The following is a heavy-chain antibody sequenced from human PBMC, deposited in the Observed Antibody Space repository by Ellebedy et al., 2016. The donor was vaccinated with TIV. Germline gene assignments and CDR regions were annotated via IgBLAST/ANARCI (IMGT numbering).Heavy chain of an antibody. CDR1: GFTFSSYW. CDR3: AKDRGSSSSGSVDY. V-gene: IGHV3-23*01. J-gene: IGHJ4*02. D-gene: IGHD6-6*01. Sequence: PGGSLRLSCAASGFTFSSYWMHWVRQAPGKGLEWVSAISGSGGSTYYADSVKGRFTISRDNSKNTLYLQMNSLRAEDTAVYYCAKDRGSSSSGSVDYWGQGTLVTVSS. CDR2: ISGSGGST.